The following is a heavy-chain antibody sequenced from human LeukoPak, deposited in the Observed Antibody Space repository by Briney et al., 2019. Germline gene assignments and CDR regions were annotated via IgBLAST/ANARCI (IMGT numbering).Heavy chain of an antibody. V-gene: IGHV4-39*01. CDR1: GGSISSSSYY. D-gene: IGHD3-10*01. J-gene: IGHJ4*02. CDR3: ARRGYYGSGSYYNVVY. CDR2: IYYSGST. Sequence: KSSETLSLTCTVSGGSISSSSYYWGWIRQPPGKGLEWIGSIYYSGSTYYNPSLKSRVTISVDTSKNQFSLKLSSVTAADTAVYYCARRGYYGSGSYYNVVYWGQGTLVTVSS.